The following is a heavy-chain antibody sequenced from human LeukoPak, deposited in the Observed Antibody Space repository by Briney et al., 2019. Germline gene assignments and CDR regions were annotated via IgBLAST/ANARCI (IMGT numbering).Heavy chain of an antibody. CDR1: GFTFSTYA. V-gene: IGHV3-23*01. CDR2: ISASGGTT. CDR3: AKAPVEMATIRVPFDY. J-gene: IGHJ4*02. D-gene: IGHD5-24*01. Sequence: GGSLRLSCAGSGFTFSTYAMSWVRQAPGKGLEWVSGISASGGTTYYADSVKGRFTISRDNSKNTLYLQMNSLRAEDTAVYYCAKAPVEMATIRVPFDYWGQGTLITVSS.